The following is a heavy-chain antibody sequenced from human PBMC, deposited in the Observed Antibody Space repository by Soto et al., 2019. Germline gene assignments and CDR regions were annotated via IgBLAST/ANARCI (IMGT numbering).Heavy chain of an antibody. CDR2: INNDGSST. J-gene: IGHJ4*02. V-gene: IGHV3-74*01. CDR1: GFTLNNYW. CDR3: ARDLGGPDY. Sequence: SXGSLRLSCAASGFTLNNYWMHWVREAPGKGLVWVSRINNDGSSTAYADPVKGRFTISRDNAKNTLYLQMNSLRAEDTAIYYCARDLGGPDYWGQGTLVTVSS. D-gene: IGHD3-16*01.